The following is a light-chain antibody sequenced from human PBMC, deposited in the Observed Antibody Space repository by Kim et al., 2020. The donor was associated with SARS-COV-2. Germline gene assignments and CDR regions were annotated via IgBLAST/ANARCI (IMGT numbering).Light chain of an antibody. CDR2: DVS. CDR1: SSDVGGYNY. V-gene: IGLV2-14*03. CDR3: SSYTSSSTRV. Sequence: GQSSDISATGTSSDVGGYNYVSWYQQHPGKAPKLMIYDVSNRPSGVSNRFSGSKSGNTASLIISGLQAEDEADYYCSSYTSSSTRVFGGGTQLTVL. J-gene: IGLJ3*02.